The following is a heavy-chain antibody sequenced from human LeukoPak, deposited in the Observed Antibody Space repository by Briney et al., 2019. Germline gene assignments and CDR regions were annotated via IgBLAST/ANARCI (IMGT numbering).Heavy chain of an antibody. CDR1: GYTFTSYG. D-gene: IGHD2-15*01. CDR2: IIPIFGTA. J-gene: IGHJ4*02. V-gene: IGHV1-69*13. CDR3: AREQAVGSIDY. Sequence: ASVKVSCKASGYTFTSYGISWVRQAPGQGLEWMGGIIPIFGTANYAQKFQGRVTITADESTSTAYMELSSLRSEDTAVYYCAREQAVGSIDYWGQGTLVTVSS.